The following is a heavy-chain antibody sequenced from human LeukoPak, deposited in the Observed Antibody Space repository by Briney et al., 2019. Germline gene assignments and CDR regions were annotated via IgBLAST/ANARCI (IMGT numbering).Heavy chain of an antibody. CDR1: GGSISTAGYY. CDR2: IYYSGST. D-gene: IGHD3-10*01. J-gene: IGHJ4*02. V-gene: IGHV4-31*03. Sequence: QVQLQESGPGLVKPSQTLSLTCSVSGGSISTAGYYWSWIRQHPGKGLEWVGYIYYSGSTYYNPSLKSRVTMSVDTSKNQFSLKLSSVTAADTAVYYCARGGEYGSESYYKYWGQGTLVTVSS. CDR3: ARGGEYGSESYYKY.